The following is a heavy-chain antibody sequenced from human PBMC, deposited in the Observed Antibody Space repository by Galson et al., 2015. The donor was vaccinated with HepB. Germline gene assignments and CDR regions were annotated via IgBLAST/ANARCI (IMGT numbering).Heavy chain of an antibody. D-gene: IGHD2/OR15-2a*01. CDR1: GFTFNIYS. CDR3: ARAQNDYFDY. J-gene: IGHJ4*02. CDR2: ISTTSDYI. V-gene: IGHV3-21*01. Sequence: SLRLSCAPSGFTFNIYSMNWVRQAPGKGLEWVSSISTTSDYIYYADSVKGRFTISRDNAKNSLSLQMNSLRAEDTAVYYCARAQNDYFDYWGRGTLVTVSS.